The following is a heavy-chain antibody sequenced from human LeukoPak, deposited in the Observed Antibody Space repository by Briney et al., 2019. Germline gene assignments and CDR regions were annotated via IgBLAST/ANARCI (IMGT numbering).Heavy chain of an antibody. CDR3: ASWHYYDSSEDY. J-gene: IGHJ4*02. V-gene: IGHV1-69*01. Sequence: SVKVSCKASGGTFNNYVFSWIRQAPGQGLEWMGGIIPLFGATNYAQKFQDRVTITADESTTTAYMQLSSLRSEGTAMYYCASWHYYDSSEDYWGQGTLVTVSS. CDR2: IIPLFGAT. D-gene: IGHD3-22*01. CDR1: GGTFNNYV.